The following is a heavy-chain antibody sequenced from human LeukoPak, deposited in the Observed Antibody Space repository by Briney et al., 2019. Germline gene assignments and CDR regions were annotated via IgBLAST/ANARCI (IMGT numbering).Heavy chain of an antibody. CDR1: GFTFDDYG. CDR2: ISWNSGSI. V-gene: IGHV3-9*01. Sequence: PGGSLRLSCAASGFTFDDYGMSWVRQAPGKGLEWVSGISWNSGSIGYAASVTGRFTISRDNAKNSLYLQMNSLRAEDTALYYCAKGTGYSYGNNWFDPWGQGTLVTVSS. D-gene: IGHD5-18*01. J-gene: IGHJ5*02. CDR3: AKGTGYSYGNNWFDP.